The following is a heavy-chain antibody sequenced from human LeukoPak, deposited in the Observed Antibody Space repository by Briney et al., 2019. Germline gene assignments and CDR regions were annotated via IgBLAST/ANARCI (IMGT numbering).Heavy chain of an antibody. V-gene: IGHV3-48*02. Sequence: GGSLRLSCAASGFTFSRYSLNWVRQAPGKGLEWVSYIGTSTSYIHYAESVKGRFTMSRDNAKNSLYLQMNSLRDEDMAVYYCARDLMTTVTKALNYWGQGTLVTVSS. D-gene: IGHD4-17*01. J-gene: IGHJ4*02. CDR3: ARDLMTTVTKALNY. CDR1: GFTFSRYS. CDR2: IGTSTSYI.